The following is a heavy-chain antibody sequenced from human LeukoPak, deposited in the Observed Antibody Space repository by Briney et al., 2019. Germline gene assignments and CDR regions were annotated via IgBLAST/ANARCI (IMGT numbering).Heavy chain of an antibody. CDR3: ARGRGIAAAAGAFDI. CDR2: IYHSGST. J-gene: IGHJ3*02. Sequence: SGTLSLTCAVSGGSISSSNWWSWVRQPPGKGLEGIGEIYHSGSTNYNPSLKSRVTISVDKSKNQFSLKLSSVTAADTAVYYCARGRGIAAAAGAFDIWGQGTMVTVSS. D-gene: IGHD6-13*01. CDR1: GGSISSSNW. V-gene: IGHV4-4*02.